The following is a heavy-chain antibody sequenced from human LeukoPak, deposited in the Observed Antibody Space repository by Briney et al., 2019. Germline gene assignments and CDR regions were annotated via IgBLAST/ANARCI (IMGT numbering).Heavy chain of an antibody. CDR2: ISYSGST. D-gene: IGHD3-10*01. CDR1: GVSISTYS. V-gene: IGHV4-59*01. Sequence: SETLSLTCTVSGVSISTYSWSWIRQPPGKGLEWIGYISYSGSTSYNPSLRSRVTISVDTSKNQFSLKLSSVTAADTAVYYCARQTFGVLYFDSWGQGTLAIVSS. J-gene: IGHJ4*02. CDR3: ARQTFGVLYFDS.